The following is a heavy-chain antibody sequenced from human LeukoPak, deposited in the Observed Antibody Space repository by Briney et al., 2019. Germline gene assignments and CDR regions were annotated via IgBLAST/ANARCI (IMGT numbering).Heavy chain of an antibody. CDR1: GFTFSSYG. V-gene: IGHV3-33*01. J-gene: IGHJ4*02. CDR2: IWYDGSNK. Sequence: PGRSLRLSCVASGFTFSSYGMHWVRQAPGQGLERVAVIWYDGSNKYYADSVKGRFTISRDNSKNTLYLQMNSLRAEDTAVYYCARGYGSGNYFDYWGQGTLVTVSS. D-gene: IGHD3-10*01. CDR3: ARGYGSGNYFDY.